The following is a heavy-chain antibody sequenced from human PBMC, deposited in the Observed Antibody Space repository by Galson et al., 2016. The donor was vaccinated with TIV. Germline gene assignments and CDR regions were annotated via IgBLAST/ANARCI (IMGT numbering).Heavy chain of an antibody. CDR1: GYTFTGNY. CDR3: ARIVYGSSALDV. CDR2: INPKSGDT. J-gene: IGHJ6*02. Sequence: SVKVSCKASGYTFTGNYMHWVRQAPGQGLEWMGWINPKSGDTSYAQKFQDWVNMTRDMSISTVYMELSRLRSVDTAVYYCARIVYGSSALDVWGQGTTVTVSS. D-gene: IGHD4-17*01. V-gene: IGHV1-2*04.